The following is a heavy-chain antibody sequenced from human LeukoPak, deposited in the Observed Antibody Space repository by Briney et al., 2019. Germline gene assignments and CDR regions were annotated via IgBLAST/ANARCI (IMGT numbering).Heavy chain of an antibody. V-gene: IGHV3-23*01. CDR3: AKGEGDPYYYDSSGYYPCGY. CDR1: GFTFSSYA. CDR2: ISGSGGST. J-gene: IGHJ4*02. D-gene: IGHD3-22*01. Sequence: GGSLRLSCAASGFTFSSYAMSWVRQAPGRGLEWVSAISGSGGSTYYADSVKGRFTISRDNSKNTLYLQMNSLRAEDTAVYYCAKGEGDPYYYDSSGYYPCGYWGQGTLVTVSS.